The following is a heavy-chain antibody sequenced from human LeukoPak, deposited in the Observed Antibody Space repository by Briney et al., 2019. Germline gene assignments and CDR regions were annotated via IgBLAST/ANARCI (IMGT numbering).Heavy chain of an antibody. CDR2: IYWNDDK. Sequence: SGPTLVKPTQTLTLTCTFSGFSLSTSGVGVCWVRQPPGKAVVWLALIYWNDDKRNSPSLKSRITITKDTSKNQVVLTTTNMDPVDTATYYCAHSSMIAVAGYWGQGTLATVSS. V-gene: IGHV2-5*01. CDR3: AHSSMIAVAGY. D-gene: IGHD6-19*01. CDR1: GFSLSTSGVG. J-gene: IGHJ4*02.